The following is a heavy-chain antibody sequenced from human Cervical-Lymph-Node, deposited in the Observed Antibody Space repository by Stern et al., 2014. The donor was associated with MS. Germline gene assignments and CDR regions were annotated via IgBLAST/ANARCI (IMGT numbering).Heavy chain of an antibody. CDR3: TRAVFCSGGSCYSYYHYSGMDV. Sequence: DQLVESGGGVVQPGRSLRLSCAASGFTFSSYGMHWVRQAPGKGLKWVAVISYDGSKKYYADSVKGRFTISRDNSKNTLYLQMNGLRAEDTAVYYCTRAVFCSGGSCYSYYHYSGMDVWGQGTTVAVSS. D-gene: IGHD2-15*01. CDR2: ISYDGSKK. CDR1: GFTFSSYG. J-gene: IGHJ6*02. V-gene: IGHV3-30*03.